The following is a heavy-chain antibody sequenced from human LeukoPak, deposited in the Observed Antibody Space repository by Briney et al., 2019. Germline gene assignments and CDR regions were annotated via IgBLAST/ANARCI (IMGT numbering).Heavy chain of an antibody. CDR1: GGSISSYY. V-gene: IGHV4-59*01. CDR3: ARGGGSYHLDY. Sequence: SETRSLTCTVSGGSISSYYWSWIRQPPGKGLEWIGYIYYSGSTNYNPSLKSRVTISVDTSKNQFSLKLSSVTAADTAVYYCARGGGSYHLDYWGQGTLVTVSS. CDR2: IYYSGST. J-gene: IGHJ4*02. D-gene: IGHD1-26*01.